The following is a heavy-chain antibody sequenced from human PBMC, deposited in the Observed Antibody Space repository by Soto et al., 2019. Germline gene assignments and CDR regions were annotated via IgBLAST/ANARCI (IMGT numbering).Heavy chain of an antibody. Sequence: QVQLVRSGAEVKKPGASVKVSCKASGYTFSNYAMHWVRQAPGQRPEWMGWINAGNGNTKSSQKFQDRVTFTRDTSASTTYMELSSLRTEDTALYYRARGESIVVVVARYGMDFLGQGTTVTVSS. CDR3: ARGESIVVVVARYGMDF. J-gene: IGHJ6*02. D-gene: IGHD2-15*01. V-gene: IGHV1-3*01. CDR2: INAGNGNT. CDR1: GYTFSNYA.